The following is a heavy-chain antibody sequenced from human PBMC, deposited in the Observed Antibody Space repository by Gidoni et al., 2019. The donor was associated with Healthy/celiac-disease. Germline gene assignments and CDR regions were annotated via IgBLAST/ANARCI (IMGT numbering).Heavy chain of an antibody. CDR1: GGSISSYY. Sequence: QVQLQESGPGLVKPSETLSLTCPVSGGSISSYYWSWIRQPPGKGLEWIGYIYYSGSTNYNPSLKSRVTISVDTSKNQFSLKLSSVTAADTAVYYCARLTIIAAAENWFDPWGQGTLVTVSS. CDR3: ARLTIIAAAENWFDP. V-gene: IGHV4-59*01. D-gene: IGHD6-13*01. CDR2: IYYSGST. J-gene: IGHJ5*02.